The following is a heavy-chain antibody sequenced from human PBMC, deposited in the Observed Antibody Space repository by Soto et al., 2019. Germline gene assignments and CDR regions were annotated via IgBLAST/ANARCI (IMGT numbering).Heavy chain of an antibody. V-gene: IGHV5-10-1*01. J-gene: IGHJ5*02. D-gene: IGHD3-16*01. CDR2: IDPSDSQT. CDR3: ARLPRGRDGYHYVRWFDP. CDR1: GYSFAGYW. Sequence: GESLKISCKGSGYSFAGYWITWVRQKPGKGLEWMGRIDPSDSQTYYSPSFRGHVTISVTKSITTVFLQWSSLRASDTALYYCARLPRGRDGYHYVRWFDPWGQGTLVNVPQ.